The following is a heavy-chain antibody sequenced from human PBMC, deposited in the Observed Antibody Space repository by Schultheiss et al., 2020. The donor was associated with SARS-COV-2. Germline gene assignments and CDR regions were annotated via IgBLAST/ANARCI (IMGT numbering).Heavy chain of an antibody. CDR3: AKDPSMVRDEFDY. CDR1: GFTFSGSA. V-gene: IGHV3-73*01. J-gene: IGHJ4*02. D-gene: IGHD3-10*01. Sequence: GESLKISCAASGFTFSGSAMHWVRQASGKGLEWVGRIRSKANSYATAYAASVKGRFTISRDDSKNTAYLQMNSLKTEDTAVYYCAKDPSMVRDEFDYWGQGTLVTVSS. CDR2: IRSKANSYAT.